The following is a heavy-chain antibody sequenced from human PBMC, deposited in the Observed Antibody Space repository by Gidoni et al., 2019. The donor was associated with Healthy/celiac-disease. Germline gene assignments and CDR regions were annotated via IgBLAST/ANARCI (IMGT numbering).Heavy chain of an antibody. CDR3: ARVGDSEYCSGGSCYDDAFDI. V-gene: IGHV1-69*01. Sequence: QVQLVQSGAEVKKHGSSVKVSCKASGGTFSSYAISWVRQAPGQGLEWMGGCLPIFGTANYAQKFQGIVTITADESTSTAYMELSSLGSEDTAVYYCARVGDSEYCSGGSCYDDAFDIWGQGTMVTVSS. D-gene: IGHD2-15*01. CDR2: CLPIFGTA. J-gene: IGHJ3*02. CDR1: GGTFSSYA.